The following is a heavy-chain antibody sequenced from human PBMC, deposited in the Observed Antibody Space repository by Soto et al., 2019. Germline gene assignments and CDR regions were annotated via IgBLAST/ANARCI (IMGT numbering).Heavy chain of an antibody. V-gene: IGHV3-48*02. D-gene: IGHD2-21*02. CDR3: ARVMRYGGNSGLY. CDR2: ISSSSSTI. CDR1: GFTFSSYS. J-gene: IGHJ4*02. Sequence: EVQLVESGGGLVQPGGSLRLSCAASGFTFSSYSMNWVRQAPGKGLEWVSYISSSSSTIYYADSVKGRFTISRDNAKNSLYLQMNRLRDEDTAVYYCARVMRYGGNSGLYWGQGTLVTVSS.